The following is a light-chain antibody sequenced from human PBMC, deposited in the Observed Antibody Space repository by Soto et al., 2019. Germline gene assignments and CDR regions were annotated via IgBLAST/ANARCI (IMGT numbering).Light chain of an antibody. J-gene: IGLJ1*01. CDR2: EVN. Sequence: QSALTKPPSASGSPEQSVTISCTGTSSDVGVYNYVSWFQKHPGKAPKLIIHEVNQRPSGVPDRFSGSKSGNTTSLTVSGLQAEDEGTYYCSSYGGYNNVVFGTGTKVTVL. V-gene: IGLV2-8*01. CDR1: SSDVGVYNY. CDR3: SSYGGYNNVV.